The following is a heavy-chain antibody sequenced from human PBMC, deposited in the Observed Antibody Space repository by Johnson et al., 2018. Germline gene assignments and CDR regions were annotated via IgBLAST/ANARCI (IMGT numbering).Heavy chain of an antibody. V-gene: IGHV1-8*01. D-gene: IGHD2-2*01. J-gene: IGHJ6*03. CDR1: GYTFTSYD. CDR2: MNPNSGNT. CDR3: ARDPSVVPPAMLPFYSYYYMDV. Sequence: QVQLVQSGAEVKKPGASVKVSCKASGYTFTSYDINWVRQATGQGLEWMGWMNPNSGNTGYAQKFQGRVTMTRNTSISTAYMELSSLGSEDTAVYYCARDPSVVPPAMLPFYSYYYMDVWGKGTTVTVSS.